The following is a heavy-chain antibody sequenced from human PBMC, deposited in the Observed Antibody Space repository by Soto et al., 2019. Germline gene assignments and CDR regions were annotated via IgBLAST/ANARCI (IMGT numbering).Heavy chain of an antibody. CDR3: ASNPRYCSGGSCYSGYFQH. CDR2: IKQDGSEK. J-gene: IGHJ1*01. CDR1: GFTFSSYW. V-gene: IGHV3-7*01. Sequence: GGSLRLSCAASGFTFSSYWMSWVRQAPGKGLEWVANIKQDGSEKYYVDSVKGRFTISRDNAKNSLYLQMNSLRAEDTAVYYCASNPRYCSGGSCYSGYFQHWGQGTLVTVSS. D-gene: IGHD2-15*01.